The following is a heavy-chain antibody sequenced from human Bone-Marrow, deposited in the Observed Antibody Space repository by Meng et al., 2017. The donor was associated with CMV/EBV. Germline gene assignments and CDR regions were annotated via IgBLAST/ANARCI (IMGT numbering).Heavy chain of an antibody. V-gene: IGHV3-30*14. Sequence: GESLKISCAGSGFTFSSFALYWVRQAPGKGLEWLAVIASDGSNAYYADSVKGRFTISRDDSRNTLSLHMNNVRGEDTAVYYCAATSKLVTRTSLYHWGQGTLVTVPS. CDR3: AATSKLVTRTSLYH. J-gene: IGHJ5*02. D-gene: IGHD2-21*02. CDR1: GFTFSSFA. CDR2: IASDGSNA.